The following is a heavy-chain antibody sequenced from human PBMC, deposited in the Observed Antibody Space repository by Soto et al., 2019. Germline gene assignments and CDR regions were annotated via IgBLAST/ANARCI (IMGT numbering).Heavy chain of an antibody. CDR3: ARSDATGLDH. CDR2: IYDSENI. V-gene: IGHV4-59*02. Sequence: SDTLSLTCTVSGDSVSSYYWSWIRQPPGKGLEWIGYIYDSENINYNPSLKSRVTISVDKSKNHFSLKLRSVTAADTAVYYCARSDATGLDHWGQGTLVTVSS. J-gene: IGHJ4*02. CDR1: GDSVSSYY. D-gene: IGHD4-17*01.